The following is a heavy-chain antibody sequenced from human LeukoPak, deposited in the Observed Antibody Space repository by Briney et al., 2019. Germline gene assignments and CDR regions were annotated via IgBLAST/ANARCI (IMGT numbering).Heavy chain of an antibody. D-gene: IGHD2-2*02. V-gene: IGHV5-51*01. CDR1: GFNFNNYW. CDR3: AGHSFDTVDAFDV. J-gene: IGHJ3*01. Sequence: GESLKTSCEASGFNFNNYWVGWVRQMPGKGLEWMGIIYPGGYDTRYSPSFQGHVTISVDKSISTAYLQWRSLRASDTAMYFCAGHSFDTVDAFDVWGQGTIVTVSA. CDR2: IYPGGYDT.